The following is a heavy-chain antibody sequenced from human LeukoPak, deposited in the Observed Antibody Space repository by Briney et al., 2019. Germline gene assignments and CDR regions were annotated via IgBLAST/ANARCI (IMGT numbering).Heavy chain of an antibody. V-gene: IGHV3-7*01. CDR1: GFTFSNYW. CDR2: IKSDGSET. J-gene: IGHJ4*02. D-gene: IGHD2-8*01. CDR3: ARDVWGRLDY. Sequence: PGGSLRLSCAASGFTFSNYWMGWVRQAPGKGREYVANIKSDGSETYYVDSVKGRFTISRDNARNSLYLQVNSLRAEDTAVYYCARDVWGRLDYWGQGTLVPVSS.